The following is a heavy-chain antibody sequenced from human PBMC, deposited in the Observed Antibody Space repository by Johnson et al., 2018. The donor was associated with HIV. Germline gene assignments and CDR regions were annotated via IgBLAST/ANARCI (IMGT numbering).Heavy chain of an antibody. CDR3: ARGVAMIVF. V-gene: IGHV3-11*04. CDR1: RFTFSDYY. D-gene: IGHD3-22*01. Sequence: QMMLVESGGGLVKPGGSLRLSCAASRFTFSDYYMSWIRQTPGKGLEWVAYISSSGGTIYYADSVKGRFTISRDNAKNTLYLQRNSLRAEDTAVYYCARGVAMIVFWGQGTMVTVSS. J-gene: IGHJ3*01. CDR2: ISSSGGTI.